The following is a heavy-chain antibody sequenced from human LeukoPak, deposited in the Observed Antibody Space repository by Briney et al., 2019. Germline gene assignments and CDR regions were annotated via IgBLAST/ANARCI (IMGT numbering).Heavy chain of an antibody. CDR2: INHSGST. CDR1: GGSFSGYY. CDR3: ARGGAHYDILTGIDY. Sequence: PSETLSLTCAVYGGSFSGYYWSWIRQPPGKGLEWIGGINHSGSTNYNPSLKSRVTISVDTSKNQFSLKLSSVTAADTAVYYCARGGAHYDILTGIDYWGQGTLVTVSS. J-gene: IGHJ4*02. V-gene: IGHV4-34*01. D-gene: IGHD3-9*01.